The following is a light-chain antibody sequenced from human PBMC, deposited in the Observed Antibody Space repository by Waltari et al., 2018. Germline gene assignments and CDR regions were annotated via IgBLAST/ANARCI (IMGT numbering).Light chain of an antibody. Sequence: ELVLTQSPATLSLSPGERATLSCRASQSVSSYLAWYQQKPGQAPRLLIYDASNRATGIPARFSGSGSGTDFTLTISSLEPEDFAVYYCQQRSNWPPSWTFDQGTKVEIK. J-gene: IGKJ1*01. V-gene: IGKV3-11*01. CDR1: QSVSSY. CDR2: DAS. CDR3: QQRSNWPPSWT.